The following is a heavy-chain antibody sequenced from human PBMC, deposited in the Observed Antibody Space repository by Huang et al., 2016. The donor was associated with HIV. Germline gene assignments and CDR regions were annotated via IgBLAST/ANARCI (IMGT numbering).Heavy chain of an antibody. D-gene: IGHD6-19*01. CDR3: AREMAARPGFDY. CDR2: IYYSGST. CDR1: GGSVSSGRYY. Sequence: QVQMQESGPGLVKPSETLSLTCTVSGGSVSSGRYYWSWIRQPPGKGLEWIGYIYYSGSTNYNPSLKSRVPISVDTSKNQFSLKLNSVTAADTAVYYCAREMAARPGFDYWGQGTLVTVSS. V-gene: IGHV4-61*01. J-gene: IGHJ4*02.